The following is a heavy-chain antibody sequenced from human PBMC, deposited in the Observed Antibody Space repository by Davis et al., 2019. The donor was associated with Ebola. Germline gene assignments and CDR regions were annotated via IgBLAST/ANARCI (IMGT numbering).Heavy chain of an antibody. D-gene: IGHD6-13*01. CDR2: INHSGST. CDR3: ARGYSSSWPFN. CDR1: GGSFSGYY. V-gene: IGHV4-34*01. Sequence: MPSETLSLTCAVYGGSFSGYYWSWIRQSPGKGLEWIGEINHSGSTNYNPSLKSRVTISVDTSKNQFSLKLSPVTAADTAVYYCARGYSSSWPFNWGQGTLVTVSS. J-gene: IGHJ4*02.